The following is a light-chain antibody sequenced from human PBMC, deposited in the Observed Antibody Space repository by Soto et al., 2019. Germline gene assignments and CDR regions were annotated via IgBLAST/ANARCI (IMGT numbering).Light chain of an antibody. CDR2: RNN. Sequence: QPVLTQPPSASGTPGQRFTISCSGSSANIGSNYVYWYQQLPGTAPKLLIYRNNQRPSGVPDRFSGSKSGTSASLAISGLRSEDEDDYYCAAWDDSLSGWVFGGGTKLTVL. J-gene: IGLJ3*02. CDR1: SANIGSNY. V-gene: IGLV1-47*01. CDR3: AAWDDSLSGWV.